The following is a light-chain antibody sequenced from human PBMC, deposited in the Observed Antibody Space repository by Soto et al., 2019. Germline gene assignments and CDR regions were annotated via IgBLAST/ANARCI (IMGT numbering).Light chain of an antibody. CDR1: QAISTW. V-gene: IGKV1-12*01. J-gene: IGKJ4*01. CDR3: QQRSNWPGLT. CDR2: AAS. Sequence: DIQMTQSPSSVSASVGDRVTITCRASQAISTWLAWYQQKPGKAPKLLIYAASNLQTGVPSRFSGSGSGTDFTLTISSLEPEDFAVYYCQQRSNWPGLTFGGGTKVEIK.